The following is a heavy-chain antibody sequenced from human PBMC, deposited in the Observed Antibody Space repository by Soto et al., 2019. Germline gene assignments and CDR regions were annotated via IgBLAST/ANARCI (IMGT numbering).Heavy chain of an antibody. D-gene: IGHD3-22*01. CDR1: GFPFSSYW. Sequence: GSLRLSCVASGFPFSSYWMHRIRQVPGKGLMWVSQIGSDGRPTTYADSVKGRFTISRDNARNTLYLQMNSLRADDTAMYYCVRDYDSSGFNSGHWXQGTLVTVSS. V-gene: IGHV3-74*03. CDR3: VRDYDSSGFNSGH. J-gene: IGHJ1*01. CDR2: IGSDGRPT.